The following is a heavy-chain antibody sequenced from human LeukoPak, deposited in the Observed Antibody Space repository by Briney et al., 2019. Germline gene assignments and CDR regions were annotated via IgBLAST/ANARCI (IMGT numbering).Heavy chain of an antibody. CDR1: GFTFSNYA. CDR2: ISGSGDST. D-gene: IGHD3-22*01. Sequence: GGSLRLSCAASGFTFSNYAMSWVRLTPGKGLEWVSGISGSGDSTYYADSAKGRFTISRDNSKNTLYLQMNSLRAEDTAVYYCYIPYYDTSAYKGYWGQGTLVTVSS. J-gene: IGHJ4*02. CDR3: YIPYYDTSAYKGY. V-gene: IGHV3-23*01.